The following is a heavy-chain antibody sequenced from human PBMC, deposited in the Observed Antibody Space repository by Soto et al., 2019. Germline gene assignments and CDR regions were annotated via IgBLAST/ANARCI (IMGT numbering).Heavy chain of an antibody. V-gene: IGHV3-30*18. Sequence: QVQLVESGGGVVQPRTSLRLSCAASGFTFSSSGMHWVRQAPGKGLEWVALISYDGSNKYYADSVKGRFTIFRDDSKNTLYLQMNSLRAEDTAMYYCAKDNHTTAYWGQGTLVAVSS. CDR2: ISYDGSNK. CDR1: GFTFSSSG. CDR3: AKDNHTTAY. J-gene: IGHJ4*02. D-gene: IGHD1-1*01.